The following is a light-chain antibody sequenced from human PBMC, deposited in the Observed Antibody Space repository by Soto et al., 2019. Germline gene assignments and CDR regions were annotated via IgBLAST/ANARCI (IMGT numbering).Light chain of an antibody. J-gene: IGKJ3*01. CDR3: QQANNFPLT. Sequence: DIQMTQSPSSVSASVGDRVTITCRASQDIGSWLAWYQQKPGKAPKLLIYAAASLQSGVPSRFSATFSGTDFTLTISCLQPEDLATYFCQQANNFPLTFGPGTKVDLK. CDR2: AAA. CDR1: QDIGSW. V-gene: IGKV1-12*01.